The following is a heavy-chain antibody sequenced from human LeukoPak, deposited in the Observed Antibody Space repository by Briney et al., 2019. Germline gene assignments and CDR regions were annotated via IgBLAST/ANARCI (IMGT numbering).Heavy chain of an antibody. J-gene: IGHJ4*02. V-gene: IGHV4-59*01. CDR1: GGSISSYY. CDR2: ISYSGST. CDR3: ARSSSAHYYDSSGYLPSHFDY. D-gene: IGHD3-22*01. Sequence: PSETLSLTCTVSGGSISSYYWSWIRRPLGKGLEWIGYISYSGSTNYNPSLKSRVTISVDTSKNQFSLKLSSVTAADTAVYYCARSSSAHYYDSSGYLPSHFDYWGQGTLVTVSS.